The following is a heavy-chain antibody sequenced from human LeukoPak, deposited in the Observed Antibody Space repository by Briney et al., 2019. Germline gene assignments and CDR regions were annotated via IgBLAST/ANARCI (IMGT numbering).Heavy chain of an antibody. CDR3: ARIDRSWAFDI. V-gene: IGHV3-53*01. CDR1: GFTVSSNY. D-gene: IGHD3-22*01. Sequence: GGSLRLSCAASGFTVSSNYMSWVRQAPGKGLECVSVLYSGGNTYYADSVKGRFTISRDNSKNTLYLQMDSLRAEDTAVYYCARIDRSWAFDIWGQGTMVTVSS. CDR2: LYSGGNT. J-gene: IGHJ3*02.